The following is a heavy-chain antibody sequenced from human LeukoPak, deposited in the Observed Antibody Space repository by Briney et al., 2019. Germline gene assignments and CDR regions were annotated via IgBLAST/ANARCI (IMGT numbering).Heavy chain of an antibody. CDR2: IKQDGSEK. Sequence: GGSLRLSCAASGFTFSSYWMSWVRQAPGKGLEWVANIKQDGSEKYYVDSVKGRFTISRDNAKNSLYMQMNSLRAEDTAVYYCARESMVRGVIYFDYWGQGTLFTVSS. D-gene: IGHD3-10*01. V-gene: IGHV3-7*01. CDR1: GFTFSSYW. CDR3: ARESMVRGVIYFDY. J-gene: IGHJ4*02.